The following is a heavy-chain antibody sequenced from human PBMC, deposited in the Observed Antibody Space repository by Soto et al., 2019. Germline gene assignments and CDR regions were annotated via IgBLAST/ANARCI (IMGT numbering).Heavy chain of an antibody. CDR2: ISKDGMNK. J-gene: IGHJ5*02. D-gene: IGHD6-19*01. Sequence: QVRLVESGGGVVQPGRSLRLSCTASGFSFSSYAMYWFRQPPGKGLEWVAVISKDGMNKNYADSVKGRVTVYRDNANYSLDLHLNSLRGEDTAMYYCARDMYSSDYFVKWFEPWGQGTLVTVSS. V-gene: IGHV3-30*04. CDR3: ARDMYSSDYFVKWFEP. CDR1: GFSFSSYA.